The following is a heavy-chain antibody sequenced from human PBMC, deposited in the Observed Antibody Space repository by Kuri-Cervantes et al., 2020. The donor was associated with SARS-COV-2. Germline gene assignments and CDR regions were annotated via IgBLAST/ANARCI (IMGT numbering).Heavy chain of an antibody. CDR3: ARDRRVGWADY. CDR1: GFTFSGSA. D-gene: IGHD1-26*01. V-gene: IGHV3-7*01. CDR2: IKQDESEK. Sequence: AETLSLTCAASGFTFSGSAMHWVRQASGKGLEWLANIKQDESEKYYVDSVKGRFTISRDNAKNSLYLQMNSLRAEDTAVYYCARDRRVGWADYWGQGTLVTVSS. J-gene: IGHJ4*02.